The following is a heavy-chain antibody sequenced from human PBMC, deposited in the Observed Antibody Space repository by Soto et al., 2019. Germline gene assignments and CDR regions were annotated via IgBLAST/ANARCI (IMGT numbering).Heavy chain of an antibody. CDR2: ISYDGIQK. CDR1: GFTFRRHG. J-gene: IGHJ3*01. V-gene: IGHV3-30*18. Sequence: GGSLRLYCAGSGFTFRRHGMHWARKATGKGMEWLTIISYDGIQKFYTESVKGRFTITRDNTKNMLVLQMNSLRAEDTAVYYCAKDVWTGVPATGGFDLCGEGTMVT. D-gene: IGHD2-8*02. CDR3: AKDVWTGVPATGGFDL.